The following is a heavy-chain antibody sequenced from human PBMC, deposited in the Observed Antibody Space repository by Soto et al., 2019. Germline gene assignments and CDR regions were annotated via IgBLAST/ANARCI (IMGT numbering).Heavy chain of an antibody. J-gene: IGHJ4*02. CDR3: ARELGRYYYGSGSYYFDY. CDR2: IIPIFGTA. D-gene: IGHD3-10*01. V-gene: IGHV1-69*13. CDR1: GGTFSSYA. Sequence: SLKVSCKASGGTFSSYAISWVLQAPGQGLEWMGGIIPIFGTANYAQKFQGRVTITADESTSTAYMELSSLRSEDTAVYYCARELGRYYYGSGSYYFDYWGQGXLVTVYS.